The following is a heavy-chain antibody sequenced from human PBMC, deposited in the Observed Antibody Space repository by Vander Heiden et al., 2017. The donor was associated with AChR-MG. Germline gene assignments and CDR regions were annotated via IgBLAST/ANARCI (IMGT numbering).Heavy chain of an antibody. CDR2: IWSDGVNQ. J-gene: IGHJ4*02. Sequence: QVQLVASGGGVVQPGGCLRLACATSGFPFTIYGIHWVRQAPGKGLEWVAVIWSDGVNQNYADSVRGRFTLSRDNSKDTVYLQMNSLRAEDTAVYYCARDLYSSHFDYWGQGTLATVSS. V-gene: IGHV3-33*01. CDR1: GFPFTIYG. D-gene: IGHD6-13*01. CDR3: ARDLYSSHFDY.